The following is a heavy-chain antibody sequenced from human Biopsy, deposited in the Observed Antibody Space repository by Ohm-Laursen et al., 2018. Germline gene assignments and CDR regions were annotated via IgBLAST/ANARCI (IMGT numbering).Heavy chain of an antibody. CDR3: ARDRGYYSDRTVPGFFDL. Sequence: TLSLTCTVSGDSISSYYWSWIRQPPGKGLQWIGYVYYTGSTDYNPSLQSRVTISVDTSKNHFSLRLRSVTPADTSIYYCARDRGYYSDRTVPGFFDLWGRGTLVTVSS. CDR2: VYYTGST. D-gene: IGHD3-22*01. J-gene: IGHJ2*01. CDR1: GDSISSYY. V-gene: IGHV4-59*01.